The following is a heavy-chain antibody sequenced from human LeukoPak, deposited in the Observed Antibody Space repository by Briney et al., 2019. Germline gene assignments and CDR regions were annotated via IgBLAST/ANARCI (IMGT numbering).Heavy chain of an antibody. V-gene: IGHV1-2*02. J-gene: IGHJ4*02. CDR3: ARSYYDILTGYPGEFGY. CDR1: GYTFTGYY. Sequence: ASVKVSCKASGYTFTGYYMHWVRQAPGQGLEWMGWINPNSGGTNYAQKFQGRVTMTRDTSISTAYMELSRLRSDDTAVYYCARSYYDILTGYPGEFGYWGQGTLVTVSS. D-gene: IGHD3-9*01. CDR2: INPNSGGT.